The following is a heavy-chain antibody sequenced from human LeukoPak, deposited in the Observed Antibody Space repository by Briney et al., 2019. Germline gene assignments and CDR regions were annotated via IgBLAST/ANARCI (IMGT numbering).Heavy chain of an antibody. CDR1: GGSFSGYY. D-gene: IGHD3-3*01. CDR2: INRSGST. V-gene: IGHV4-34*01. CDR3: ASSSIFGVVIIGHYYYYGMDV. J-gene: IGHJ6*02. Sequence: PSETLSLTCAVYGGSFSGYYWSWIRQPPGKGLEWIGEINRSGSTNYNPSLKSRVTISVDTSKNQFSLKLSSVTAADTAVYYCASSSIFGVVIIGHYYYYGMDVWGQGTTVTVSS.